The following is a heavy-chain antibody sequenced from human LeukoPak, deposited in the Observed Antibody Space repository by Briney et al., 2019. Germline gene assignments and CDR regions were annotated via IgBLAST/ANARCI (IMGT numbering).Heavy chain of an antibody. Sequence: ASVKVSCKASGYTFTSYYMHCVRQAPGQGLEWMGIINPSGGSTSYAQKFQGRVTMTRDTSTSPVYMELSSRRSEDTAVYYCARRGSGSNQDFDYWGQGTLFTVSS. CDR2: INPSGGST. D-gene: IGHD3-10*01. CDR3: ARRGSGSNQDFDY. V-gene: IGHV1-46*01. CDR1: GYTFTSYY. J-gene: IGHJ4*02.